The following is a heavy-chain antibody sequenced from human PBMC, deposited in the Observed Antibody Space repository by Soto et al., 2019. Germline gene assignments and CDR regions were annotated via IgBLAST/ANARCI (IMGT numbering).Heavy chain of an antibody. Sequence: QVQLVQSGAEVKKPGSSVKVSCKASGGTFSSYAISWVRQAPGQGLEWMGGIIPIFGTANYAQKFQGRVTITADESTSPAYMELSSLRSEDTDVYYCARSIVVAATPLHYYYGMDVWGQGTTVTVSS. CDR1: GGTFSSYA. D-gene: IGHD2-15*01. CDR3: ARSIVVAATPLHYYYGMDV. J-gene: IGHJ6*02. V-gene: IGHV1-69*12. CDR2: IIPIFGTA.